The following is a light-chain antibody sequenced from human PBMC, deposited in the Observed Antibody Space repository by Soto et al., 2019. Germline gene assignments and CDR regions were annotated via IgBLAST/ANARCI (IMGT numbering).Light chain of an antibody. CDR1: QSVASSY. V-gene: IGKV3-20*01. CDR3: HQFGESPLT. Sequence: EIVLTQSPGTLSLSPGETATLSCRASQSVASSYLAWYQQKPGQAPRLLIYGASKRATGIPDRVSGSGSGTDFTLTISRLEPEDFAVFYCHQFGESPLTFGQGTKLEIK. J-gene: IGKJ2*01. CDR2: GAS.